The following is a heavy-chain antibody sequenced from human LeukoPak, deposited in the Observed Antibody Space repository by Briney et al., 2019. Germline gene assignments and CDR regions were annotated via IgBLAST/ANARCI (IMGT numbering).Heavy chain of an antibody. V-gene: IGHV4-59*01. CDR3: ARGGIQLWYGFDY. D-gene: IGHD5-18*01. J-gene: IGHJ4*02. CDR1: GGSIRSYY. CDR2: IYYSGST. Sequence: SETLSLTCTVSGGSIRSYYWSWIRQPPGKGLEWIAYIYYSGSTNYNPSLKSRVTISVDTSKNQLSLKLSSVTAADTAVYYCARGGIQLWYGFDYWGQGTLVTVSS.